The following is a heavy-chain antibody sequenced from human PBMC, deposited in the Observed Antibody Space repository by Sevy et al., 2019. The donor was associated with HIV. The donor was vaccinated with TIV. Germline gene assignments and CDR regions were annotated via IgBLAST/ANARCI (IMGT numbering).Heavy chain of an antibody. V-gene: IGHV4-39*01. Sequence: SETLSLTCTVSGGSISAGSYYWGWIRQPPGKGLEWIGSVYYSGSTYYSPSLKGRVSTFIDTSKNEFSLKLTSVTAADTAIYYCARSWGTLMVFGVNNRWFDTWGLGTLVTVSS. D-gene: IGHD3-3*01. CDR2: VYYSGST. J-gene: IGHJ5*02. CDR3: ARSWGTLMVFGVNNRWFDT. CDR1: GGSISAGSYY.